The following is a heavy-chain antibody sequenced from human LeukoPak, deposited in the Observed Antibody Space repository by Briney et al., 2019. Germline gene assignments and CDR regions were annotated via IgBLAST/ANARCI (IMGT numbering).Heavy chain of an antibody. D-gene: IGHD4-23*01. CDR3: ARWAYGGNLYFDS. J-gene: IGHJ4*02. CDR2: IYSSGST. Sequence: SEALSLTCTVSGGSINNYYWSWTRQPAGKGLEWIGRIYSSGSTNHNPSLKSRVTMSVDTSKNQFSLKLSSVTAADTAVYYCARWAYGGNLYFDSWGQGTLVTVSS. CDR1: GGSINNYY. V-gene: IGHV4-4*07.